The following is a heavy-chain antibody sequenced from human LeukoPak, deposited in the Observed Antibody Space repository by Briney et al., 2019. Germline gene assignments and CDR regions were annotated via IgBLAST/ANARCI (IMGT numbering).Heavy chain of an antibody. D-gene: IGHD2-2*01. CDR3: ARDQYCSSTSCYDRAFDI. CDR1: GFTFSSYG. CDR2: IWYDGSNK. V-gene: IGHV3-33*01. J-gene: IGHJ3*02. Sequence: GGSLRLCCAASGFTFSSYGMHWVRQATGKGLEWVAVIWYDGSNKYYADSVKGRFTISRDNSKNTLYLQMNSLRAEDTAVYYCARDQYCSSTSCYDRAFDIWGQGTMVTVPS.